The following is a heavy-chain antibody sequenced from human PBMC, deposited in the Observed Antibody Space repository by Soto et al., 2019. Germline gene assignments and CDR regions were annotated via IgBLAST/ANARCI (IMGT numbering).Heavy chain of an antibody. CDR1: GFAFGNAC. Sequence: PXESLSLTCAASGFAFGNACMSWVRQSPGKGLEWLGRIKTKKETEPREYGASVKGKLVISRDDARNMLYLHLNRRRVEDMGVYYSTSAKWVVRRFDSWGPGTRVTVS. D-gene: IGHD3-10*01. CDR2: IKTKKETEPR. CDR3: TSAKWVVRRFDS. J-gene: IGHJ4*02. V-gene: IGHV3-15*07.